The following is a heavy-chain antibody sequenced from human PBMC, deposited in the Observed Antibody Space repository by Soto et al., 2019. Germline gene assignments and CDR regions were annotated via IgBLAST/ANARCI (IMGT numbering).Heavy chain of an antibody. CDR1: GFTFTRYS. CDR3: ARESEDLTSNFDY. J-gene: IGHJ4*02. Sequence: KPGGSLRLSCAASGFTFTRYSMNWVRQAPGKGLEWVPSISSTTNYIYYGDSMKGRFTISRDNAKNSLYLEMNSLRAEDTAVYYCARESEDLTSNFDYWGQGTLVTVSS. CDR2: ISSTTNYI. V-gene: IGHV3-21*06.